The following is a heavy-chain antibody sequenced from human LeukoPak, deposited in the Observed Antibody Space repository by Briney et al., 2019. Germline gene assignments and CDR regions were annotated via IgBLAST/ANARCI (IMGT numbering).Heavy chain of an antibody. D-gene: IGHD4-17*01. V-gene: IGHV4-38-2*02. CDR2: IYHSGST. CDR1: GYSISSGYY. J-gene: IGHJ6*03. CDR3: ARALDYGDYRKYYYYMDV. Sequence: PSETLSLTCTVSGYSISSGYYWGWIRQPPGKGLEWIGSIYHSGSTYYNPSLKSRVTISVDTSKNQFSLKLSSVTAADTAVYYCARALDYGDYRKYYYYMDVWGKGTTVTIS.